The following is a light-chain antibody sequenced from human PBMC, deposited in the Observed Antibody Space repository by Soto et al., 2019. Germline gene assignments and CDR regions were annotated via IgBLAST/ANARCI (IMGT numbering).Light chain of an antibody. CDR3: CSYAGGPEV. CDR2: GVS. J-gene: IGLJ1*01. Sequence: QSALTQPRSESGSPGQSVTISCTGTSSDVGGYKYVSWYQQKPGKAPKLIIYGVSRWPSGVPNRFSGSKSGNRASLTISGLQAEDEGDYYCCSYAGGPEVFGTGTKLTVL. V-gene: IGLV2-11*01. CDR1: SSDVGGYKY.